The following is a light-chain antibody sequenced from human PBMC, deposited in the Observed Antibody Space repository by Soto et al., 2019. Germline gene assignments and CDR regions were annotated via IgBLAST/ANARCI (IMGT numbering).Light chain of an antibody. J-gene: IGLJ2*01. V-gene: IGLV2-8*01. Sequence: QSALTQPPSASGSPGQSVTISCTGTSSDVGGYKYVSWYQHHPGKAPKVVIYEVTKRPSGVPDRFSGSKSGNTASLTVSGLRADDEAVYYCSSFVGGDSFDVIFGGGTKLTVL. CDR1: SSDVGGYKY. CDR2: EVT. CDR3: SSFVGGDSFDVI.